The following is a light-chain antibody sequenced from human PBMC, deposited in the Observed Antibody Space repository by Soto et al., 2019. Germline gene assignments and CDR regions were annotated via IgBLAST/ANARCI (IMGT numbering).Light chain of an antibody. V-gene: IGLV7-46*01. CDR1: AGAVTSGHY. CDR2: DTS. Sequence: QAVVTQEPSLIVSPGGTVTLTCGSSAGAVTSGHYPYWFQQKPGQAPRTLIYDTSNKHSWTPARFSGSVLGGKAALTLSGAQPEDEAECFCLLSYSGARGVFGTGTRSPS. J-gene: IGLJ1*01. CDR3: LLSYSGARGV.